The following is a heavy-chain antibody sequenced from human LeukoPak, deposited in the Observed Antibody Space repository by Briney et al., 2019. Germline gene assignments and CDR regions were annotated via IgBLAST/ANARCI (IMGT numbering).Heavy chain of an antibody. J-gene: IGHJ4*02. CDR2: IYYSGST. Sequence: SETLSLTCTVSGGSISSYYWSWIRQPPGKGLEWIGYIYYSGSTNYNPSLKSRVTISVDTSKNQFSLKLSSVTAADTAVYYCARDKGYSYGSPINYFDYWGQGTLVTVSS. V-gene: IGHV4-59*01. D-gene: IGHD5-18*01. CDR1: GGSISSYY. CDR3: ARDKGYSYGSPINYFDY.